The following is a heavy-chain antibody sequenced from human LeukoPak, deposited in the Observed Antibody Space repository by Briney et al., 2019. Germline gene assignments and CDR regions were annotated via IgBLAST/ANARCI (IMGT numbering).Heavy chain of an antibody. D-gene: IGHD6-13*01. J-gene: IGHJ4*02. CDR3: AKDHYSSRWSRFDY. Sequence: PGGSLRLSCADSGFTFSSYAMSWVRQAPGKGLEWVSTICGSGGNADFADSVKGRFTISRDNSKNTLYLQMNSLRAEDAAVYYCAKDHYSSRWSRFDYWGQGTLVTVSS. V-gene: IGHV3-23*01. CDR1: GFTFSSYA. CDR2: ICGSGGNA.